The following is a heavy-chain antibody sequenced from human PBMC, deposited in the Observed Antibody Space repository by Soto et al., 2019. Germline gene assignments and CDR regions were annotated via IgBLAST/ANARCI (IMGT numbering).Heavy chain of an antibody. CDR1: GGTFSSYA. V-gene: IGHV1-69*13. D-gene: IGHD5-12*01. Sequence: SVKVSCKASGGTFSSYAISWVRQAPGQGLEWMGGIIPIFGTANYAQKFQGRVTVTADESTSTAYMELSSLRSEDTAVYYCARSLEMATITPFDYWGQGTLVTVSS. CDR2: IIPIFGTA. CDR3: ARSLEMATITPFDY. J-gene: IGHJ4*02.